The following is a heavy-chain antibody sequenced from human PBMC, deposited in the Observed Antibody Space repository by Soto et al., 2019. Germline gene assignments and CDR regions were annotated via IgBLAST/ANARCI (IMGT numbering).Heavy chain of an antibody. D-gene: IGHD2-21*01. CDR1: GYTFTNYG. V-gene: IGHV1-18*01. J-gene: IGHJ6*02. CDR2: ISGYNGNT. Sequence: QVQLVQSGAEVKKPGASVKVSCKASGYTFTNYGLSWVRQAPGQGLEWMGWISGYNGNTKYAQKLQGRVTVTTDTSTSTDYMELRSLRSDDAAVYYCARDLRGGAYCGGDCYSYGMDVWGQGTTVTVSS. CDR3: ARDLRGGAYCGGDCYSYGMDV.